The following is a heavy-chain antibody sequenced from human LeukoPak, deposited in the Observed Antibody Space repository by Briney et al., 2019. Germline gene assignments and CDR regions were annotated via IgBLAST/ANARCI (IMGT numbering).Heavy chain of an antibody. CDR2: ISSSSSYI. CDR1: GFTFSSYS. V-gene: IGHV3-21*01. D-gene: IGHD3-16*01. J-gene: IGHJ5*02. Sequence: GGSLRLSCAASGFTFSSYSMNWVRQAPGKGLEWVLSISSSSSYIYYADSVKGRFTISRDNAKNSLYLQMNSLRAEDTAVYYCARGKSTHYDYVWGSFSINWFDPWGQGTLVTVSS. CDR3: ARGKSTHYDYVWGSFSINWFDP.